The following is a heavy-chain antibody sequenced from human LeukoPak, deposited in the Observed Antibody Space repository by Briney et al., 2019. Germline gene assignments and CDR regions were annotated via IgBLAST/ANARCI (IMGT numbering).Heavy chain of an antibody. D-gene: IGHD5-12*01. CDR1: GGSISSGSYY. V-gene: IGHV4-61*02. J-gene: IGHJ3*02. Sequence: SQTLSLTCTVSGGSISSGSYYWRWIRQPAGKGLEWIGRIYTSGSTNYNPSLKSRVTISVDTSKNQFSLKLSSVTAADTAVYYCARARGDRGYAFDIWGQGTMVTVSS. CDR2: IYTSGST. CDR3: ARARGDRGYAFDI.